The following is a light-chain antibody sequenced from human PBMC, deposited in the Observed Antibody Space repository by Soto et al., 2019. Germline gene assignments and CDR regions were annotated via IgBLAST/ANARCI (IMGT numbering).Light chain of an antibody. CDR1: QSVSSSY. CDR3: QRFGSSPLFT. V-gene: IGKV3-20*01. CDR2: GAS. Sequence: EIVLPQSPGTLSLSPGERATLSCRASQSVSSSYLAWYQQKPGQAPRLLIYGASSRATGIPDRFSGSGSGTDFTLTISRLEPEDFAVYYCQRFGSSPLFTFGQGTKLEIK. J-gene: IGKJ2*01.